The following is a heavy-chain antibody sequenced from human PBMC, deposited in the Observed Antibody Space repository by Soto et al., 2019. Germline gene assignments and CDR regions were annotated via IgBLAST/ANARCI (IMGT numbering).Heavy chain of an antibody. CDR2: ISAYHGNT. V-gene: IGHV1-18*01. CDR1: GGTFSSYT. CDR3: ARESWQWLDY. D-gene: IGHD3-22*01. Sequence: ASVKVSCKASGGTFSSYTISWVRQAPGQGLEWMGWISAYHGNTNYAQKLQGRLSMATDTTTSTAYMELRSLRSDDTAVYYCARESWQWLDYWGQGTRVTVSS. J-gene: IGHJ4*02.